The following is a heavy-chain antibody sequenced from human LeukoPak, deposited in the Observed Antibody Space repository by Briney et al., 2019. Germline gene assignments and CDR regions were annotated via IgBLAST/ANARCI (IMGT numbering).Heavy chain of an antibody. CDR2: ISSSGATT. Sequence: GGSLRLSCAASGFTFSSYWMSWIRQAPGKGLQWISYISSSGATTYYADSVKGRFAISRDNTKNSLYLQMNSLRAEDTAVYYCAKDGVYYYDSSGYNFDYWGQGTLVTVSS. CDR3: AKDGVYYYDSSGYNFDY. V-gene: IGHV3-11*04. D-gene: IGHD3-22*01. J-gene: IGHJ4*02. CDR1: GFTFSSYW.